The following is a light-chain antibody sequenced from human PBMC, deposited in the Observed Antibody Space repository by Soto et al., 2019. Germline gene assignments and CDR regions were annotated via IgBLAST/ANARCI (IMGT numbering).Light chain of an antibody. Sequence: DIQMTQSPSTLSASVGDRVTITCRASQSISSWLAWYQQKPGKARKLLIYKASSLESGVPSRFSGSGSGTEFTLTMSSQQPDDFASYYCQQYNSYSMYTFGQGTKLEIK. J-gene: IGKJ2*01. CDR2: KAS. V-gene: IGKV1-5*03. CDR1: QSISSW. CDR3: QQYNSYSMYT.